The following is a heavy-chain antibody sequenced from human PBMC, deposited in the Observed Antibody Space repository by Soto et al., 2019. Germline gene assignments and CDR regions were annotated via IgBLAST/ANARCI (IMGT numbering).Heavy chain of an antibody. D-gene: IGHD3-3*01. J-gene: IGHJ4*02. CDR2: ISSSGSTI. Sequence: PGGSLRLSCAASGFTFSSYEMNWARQAPGKGLEWVSYISSSGSTIYYADSVKGRFTISRDNAKNSLYLQMNSLRAEDTAVYYGARWSGYYWAYSFASGGQGTLVTVSS. CDR1: GFTFSSYE. CDR3: ARWSGYYWAYSFAS. V-gene: IGHV3-48*03.